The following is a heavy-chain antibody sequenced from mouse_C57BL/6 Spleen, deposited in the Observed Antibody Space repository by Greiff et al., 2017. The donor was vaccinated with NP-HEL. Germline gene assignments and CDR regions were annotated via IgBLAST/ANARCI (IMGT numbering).Heavy chain of an antibody. V-gene: IGHV1-82*01. Sequence: QVQLQQSGPELVKPGASVKISCKASGYAFSSSWMNWVKQRPGKGLEWIGRIYPGDGDTNYNGKFKGKATLTADKSSSTAYMQLSSLTSEDSAVYFCARDITTVAFDYWGQGTTLTVSS. CDR1: GYAFSSSW. D-gene: IGHD1-1*01. CDR2: IYPGDGDT. CDR3: ARDITTVAFDY. J-gene: IGHJ2*01.